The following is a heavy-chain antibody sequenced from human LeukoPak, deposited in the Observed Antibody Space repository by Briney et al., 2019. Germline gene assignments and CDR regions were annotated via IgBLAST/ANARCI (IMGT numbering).Heavy chain of an antibody. Sequence: GGSLRLSCAASGFTFSSYSMNWVRQAPGKGLEWVSSISSSSSYIYYADSVKGRFTISRDNAKNSLYLQMNSLRAEDTAVYYCASGSGVKPLDYWGQGTLVTVSS. CDR2: ISSSSSYI. D-gene: IGHD3-10*01. V-gene: IGHV3-21*01. J-gene: IGHJ4*02. CDR3: ASGSGVKPLDY. CDR1: GFTFSSYS.